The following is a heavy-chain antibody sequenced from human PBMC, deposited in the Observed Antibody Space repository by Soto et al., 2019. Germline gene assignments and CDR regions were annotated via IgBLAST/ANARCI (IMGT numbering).Heavy chain of an antibody. D-gene: IGHD3-9*01. CDR1: GYTFTSYG. Sequence: ASLKVSCKASGYTFTSYGISWVRQAPGQGLEWMGWISAYNGNTNYAQKLQGRVTMTTDTSTSTAYMELRSLRSDDTAVYYCARVTYDILNWMTDYWGQGTLVTVSS. CDR3: ARVTYDILNWMTDY. V-gene: IGHV1-18*01. J-gene: IGHJ4*02. CDR2: ISAYNGNT.